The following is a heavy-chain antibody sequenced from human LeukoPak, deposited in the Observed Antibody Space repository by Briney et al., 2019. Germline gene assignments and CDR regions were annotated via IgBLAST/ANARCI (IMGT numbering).Heavy chain of an antibody. V-gene: IGHV3-30*02. Sequence: PGGSLRLSCAASAFTCIRNGMHWVRQAPGKGMEWVAFIRSDGNNKYYADSVKGRFTISRDNSKNTLYLQMSSLRTEDTAVYYFAKDAQLWGAFDVWGQGTMVTVSS. J-gene: IGHJ3*01. CDR2: IRSDGNNK. CDR1: AFTCIRNG. CDR3: AKDAQLWGAFDV. D-gene: IGHD5-18*01.